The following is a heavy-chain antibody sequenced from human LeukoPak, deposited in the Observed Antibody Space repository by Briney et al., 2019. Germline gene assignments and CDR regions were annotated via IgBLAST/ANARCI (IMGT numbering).Heavy chain of an antibody. D-gene: IGHD6-13*01. V-gene: IGHV3-7*01. CDR2: IKQDGSEK. J-gene: IGHJ6*02. Sequence: GGSLRLSCAASGFTFSSYWMSWVRQAPGKGLEWVANIKQDGSEKYYVDSVKGRFTISRDNAKNSLYLQMNSLRAEDTAVYYCASAAAGPPWTYYYYGMDVWGQGTTVTVSS. CDR3: ASAAAGPPWTYYYYGMDV. CDR1: GFTFSSYW.